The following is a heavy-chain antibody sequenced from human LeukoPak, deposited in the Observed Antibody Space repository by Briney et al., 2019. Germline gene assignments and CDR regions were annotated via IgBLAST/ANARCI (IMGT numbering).Heavy chain of an antibody. CDR1: GGSISSGDYY. D-gene: IGHD1-1*01. Sequence: PSQTLSLTCTVSGGSISSGDYYWSWIRQPPGKGLEWIGYIYYSGSTYYNPSLKSRVTISVDTSKNQFSLKLSSVTAADTAVYYCARVPTWNVEGLFEYWGQGTLVTVSS. CDR3: ARVPTWNVEGLFEY. CDR2: IYYSGST. V-gene: IGHV4-30-4*01. J-gene: IGHJ4*02.